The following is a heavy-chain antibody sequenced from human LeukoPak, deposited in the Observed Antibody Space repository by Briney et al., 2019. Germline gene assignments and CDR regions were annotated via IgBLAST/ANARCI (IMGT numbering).Heavy chain of an antibody. Sequence: GGSLRLSCAASGFTFSSYAVSWVRQAPGKGLEWVSAISGSGGGTYYADSVKGRFTISRDNSKNTVYLQMNSLSTEDTAVYYCAKTTTGYSSGRYPGWPVDYWGKGTLVTVSS. J-gene: IGHJ4*02. CDR1: GFTFSSYA. CDR3: AKTTTGYSSGRYPGWPVDY. V-gene: IGHV3-23*01. CDR2: ISGSGGGT. D-gene: IGHD6-19*01.